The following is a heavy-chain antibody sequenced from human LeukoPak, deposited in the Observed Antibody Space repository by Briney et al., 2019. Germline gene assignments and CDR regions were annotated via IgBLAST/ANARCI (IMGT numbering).Heavy chain of an antibody. CDR1: GGSISSSSYY. Sequence: SETLSLTCTVSGGSISSSSYYWGWIRQPPGKGLEWIGSIYYSGSTYYNPSLKSRVTISVDTPKNQFSLKLSSVTAADTAVYYCARQGVIWFGEFYYWGQGTLVTVSS. J-gene: IGHJ4*02. V-gene: IGHV4-39*01. CDR3: ARQGVIWFGEFYY. CDR2: IYYSGST. D-gene: IGHD3-10*01.